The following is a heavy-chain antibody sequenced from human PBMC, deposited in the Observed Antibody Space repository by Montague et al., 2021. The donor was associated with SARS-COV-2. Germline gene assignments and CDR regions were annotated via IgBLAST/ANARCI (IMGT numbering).Heavy chain of an antibody. V-gene: IGHV4-61*02. D-gene: IGHD3/OR15-3a*01. CDR3: ARDPRGHFDS. J-gene: IGHJ4*02. CDR1: GDSISRGNFY. CDR2: IYFSGDT. Sequence: TLSLTCTVSGDSISRGNFYWSWIRQPAGKGLEWIGRIYFSGDTNYNPSLMSRVTISVDTSKNQFSLKLSSVTAADTAVYYFARDPRGHFDSWGQGTLVTVSS.